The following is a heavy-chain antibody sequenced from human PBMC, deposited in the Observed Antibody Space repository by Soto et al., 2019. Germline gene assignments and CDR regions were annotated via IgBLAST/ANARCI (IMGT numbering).Heavy chain of an antibody. J-gene: IGHJ4*01. V-gene: IGHV3-30*02. CDR3: TTDSYITMVVVRFDY. Sequence: GGSLRLSCAASGTIFSGFGMHWVRQAPGKGLEWVAVIRHDGSNIYYADSVKGRFTISRDNFKKTLYLQMDSLRAEDTAVYYCTTDSYITMVVVRFDYWGHGTLVTVSS. CDR1: GTIFSGFG. CDR2: IRHDGSNI. D-gene: IGHD3-22*01.